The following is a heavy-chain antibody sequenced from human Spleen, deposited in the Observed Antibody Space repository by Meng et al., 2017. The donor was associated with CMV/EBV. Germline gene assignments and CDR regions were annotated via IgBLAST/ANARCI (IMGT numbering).Heavy chain of an antibody. D-gene: IGHD1-1*01. J-gene: IGHJ4*02. CDR1: EFTFSTYT. V-gene: IGHV3-21*01. CDR2: ITRTSDYM. Sequence: GESLKISCAASEFTFSTYTMNWVRQAPGKGLEWVSSITRTSDYMYYADSVKGRFTISRDNSKNTLYLQMNSLRAEDTAVYYCARTPPPTGPFDSWGQGTLVTVSS. CDR3: ARTPPPTGPFDS.